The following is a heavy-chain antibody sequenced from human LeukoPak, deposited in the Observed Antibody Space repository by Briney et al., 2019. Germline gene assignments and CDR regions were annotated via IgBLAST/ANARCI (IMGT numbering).Heavy chain of an antibody. D-gene: IGHD5-12*01. J-gene: IGHJ5*02. Sequence: ASVKVSCKASGYTFTGYSMHWVRQAPGQGLEWMGWISAYNGNTNYAQKLQGRVTMTTDTSTSTAYMELSSLRSDDTAVYYCATDLVRGDSYSGYDLGGWFDPWGQGTLVTFSS. CDR2: ISAYNGNT. V-gene: IGHV1-18*04. CDR3: ATDLVRGDSYSGYDLGGWFDP. CDR1: GYTFTGYS.